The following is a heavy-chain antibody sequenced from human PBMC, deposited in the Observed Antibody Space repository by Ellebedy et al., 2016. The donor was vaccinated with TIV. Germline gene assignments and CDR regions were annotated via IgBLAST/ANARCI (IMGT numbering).Heavy chain of an antibody. CDR2: INPNCGGT. V-gene: IGHV1-2*02. Sequence: ASVQVSCXASVYTFTGYYMHWVRQDPGQGLVWMGWINPNCGGTNYAQKFQGRVTMTRDTSISTAYMELSRLRSDDTAVYYCAREFDSLLYFVLIPAVALVNWGQGTLVTVSS. CDR3: AREFDSLLYFVLIPAVALVN. D-gene: IGHD2-2*01. J-gene: IGHJ4*02. CDR1: VYTFTGYY.